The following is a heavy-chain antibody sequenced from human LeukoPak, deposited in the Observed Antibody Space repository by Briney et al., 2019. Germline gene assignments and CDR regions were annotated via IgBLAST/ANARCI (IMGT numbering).Heavy chain of an antibody. CDR2: IYHSGST. D-gene: IGHD3-22*01. Sequence: SETLSLTCTVSGGSISSYYWSWIRQPPGKGLEWIGYIYHSGSTYYNPSLKSRVTTSVDRSKNQFSLKLSSVTAADTAVYYCARGNYYDSSGYYYFDYWGQGTLVTVSS. CDR3: ARGNYYDSSGYYYFDY. V-gene: IGHV4-59*12. J-gene: IGHJ4*02. CDR1: GGSISSYY.